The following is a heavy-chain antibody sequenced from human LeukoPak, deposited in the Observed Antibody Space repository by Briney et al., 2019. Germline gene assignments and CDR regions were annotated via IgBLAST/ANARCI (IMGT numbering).Heavy chain of an antibody. CDR1: GGSISTYY. J-gene: IGHJ4*02. CDR2: IYYSGST. Sequence: PSETLSLTCSVSGGSISTYYWNWIRQPAGKGLEWIGYIYYSGSTNYNPSLKSRVTISVDTSKNQFFLKLSSVTAADTAVYYCARGVFGELLYLDYWGQGTLVTVSS. D-gene: IGHD3-10*02. CDR3: ARGVFGELLYLDY. V-gene: IGHV4-59*01.